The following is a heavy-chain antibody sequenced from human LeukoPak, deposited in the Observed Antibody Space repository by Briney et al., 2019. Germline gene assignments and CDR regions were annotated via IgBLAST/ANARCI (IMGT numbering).Heavy chain of an antibody. CDR3: ARGGWNKFDY. V-gene: IGHV4-59*01. Sequence: WETLSLTCTVSGGSISSYYWSWIRQPPGKGLEWIGFIFYSGTTNYNPSLKSRVTISVDTSKNQFSLKLSSVTAADTAVYYCARGGWNKFDYWGQGTLVTVSS. D-gene: IGHD3-22*01. J-gene: IGHJ4*02. CDR2: IFYSGTT. CDR1: GGSISSYY.